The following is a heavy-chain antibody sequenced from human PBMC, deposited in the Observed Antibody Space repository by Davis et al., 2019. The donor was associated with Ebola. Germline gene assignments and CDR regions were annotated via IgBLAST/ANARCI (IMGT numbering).Heavy chain of an antibody. Sequence: GESLKISCAASGFTFSSYAMSWVRQAPGKGLEWVSGISGSGGSTYYADSVKGRFTISRDNSKNTLYLQMNSLRAEDTAVYYCAKDGVMGTMVRGAEFDYYGMDVWGQGTTVTVSS. CDR3: AKDGVMGTMVRGAEFDYYGMDV. V-gene: IGHV3-23*01. J-gene: IGHJ6*02. CDR2: ISGSGGST. CDR1: GFTFSSYA. D-gene: IGHD3-10*01.